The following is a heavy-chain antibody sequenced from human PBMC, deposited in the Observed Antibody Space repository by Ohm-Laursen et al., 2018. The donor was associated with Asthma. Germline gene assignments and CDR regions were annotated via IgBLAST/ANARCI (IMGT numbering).Heavy chain of an antibody. J-gene: IGHJ6*02. CDR1: GFTFISYG. V-gene: IGHV3-30*18. CDR3: AKDYCSGGSCDGMDV. D-gene: IGHD2-15*01. Sequence: SLRLSCTASGFTFISYGMHWVRQAPGKGLEWVAVISYDGSNKYYADSVKGRFTISRDNSKNTLYLQMNSLRAEDTAVYYCAKDYCSGGSCDGMDVWGQGTTVTVSS. CDR2: ISYDGSNK.